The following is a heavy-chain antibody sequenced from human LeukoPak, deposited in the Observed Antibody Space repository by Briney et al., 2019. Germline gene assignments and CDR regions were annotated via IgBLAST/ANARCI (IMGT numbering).Heavy chain of an antibody. CDR1: GYTLTELS. CDR3: TTDRSYCAGDCYVWFDP. D-gene: IGHD2-21*02. J-gene: IGHJ5*02. Sequence: ASVKVSCKVSGYTLTELSMHWVRQAPGKGLEWMGGINPEDGETIYARKFQGRVTMTEDTSTDTAYMELGSLRSEDTAVYYCTTDRSYCAGDCYVWFDPWGQGTLVTVSS. CDR2: INPEDGET. V-gene: IGHV1-24*01.